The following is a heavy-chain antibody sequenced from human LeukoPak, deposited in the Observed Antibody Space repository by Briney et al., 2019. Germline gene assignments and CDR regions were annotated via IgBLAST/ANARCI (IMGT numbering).Heavy chain of an antibody. CDR1: GGSISSSSYY. D-gene: IGHD2-21*02. Sequence: SETLSLTCAVSGGSISSSSYYWGWIRQPPGKGLEWIGSIYYSGSTYYNPSLKSRVTISVDTSKNQFSLKLSSVTAADTAVYYCAPRWVTLPAEYFQHWGQGTLVTVSS. J-gene: IGHJ1*01. CDR3: APRWVTLPAEYFQH. CDR2: IYYSGST. V-gene: IGHV4-39*01.